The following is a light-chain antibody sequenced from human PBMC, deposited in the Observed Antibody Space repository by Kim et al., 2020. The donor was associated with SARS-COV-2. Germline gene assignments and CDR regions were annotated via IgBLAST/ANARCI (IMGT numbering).Light chain of an antibody. CDR2: ANN. Sequence: GQKATISSSGSSSNIGQNYGSWYQQFPGTAPNLLIYANNKRHSGIPDRFSGSKSGTSATLGITGLQTGDEADYYCGTWDSSLNGLVFGGGTQLTVL. CDR1: SSNIGQNY. J-gene: IGLJ2*01. V-gene: IGLV1-51*01. CDR3: GTWDSSLNGLV.